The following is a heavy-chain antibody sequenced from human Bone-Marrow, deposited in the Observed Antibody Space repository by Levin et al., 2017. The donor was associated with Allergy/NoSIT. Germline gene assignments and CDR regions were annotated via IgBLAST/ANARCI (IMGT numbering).Heavy chain of an antibody. CDR2: IKGKSDGETT. CDR1: GFTLSDAW. CDR3: TTTMIHNY. Sequence: PGGSLRLSCIASGFTLSDAWVSWVRQAPGEGLEWVGRIKGKSDGETTEYAAPVEGRFSISRDDSRNTVFLQMNSLKIEDSAVYYCTTTMIHNYWGQGTLVTVSS. D-gene: IGHD3-22*01. J-gene: IGHJ4*02. V-gene: IGHV3-15*01.